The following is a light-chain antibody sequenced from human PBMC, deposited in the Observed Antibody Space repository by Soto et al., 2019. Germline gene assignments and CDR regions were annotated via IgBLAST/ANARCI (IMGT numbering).Light chain of an antibody. J-gene: IGKJ1*01. CDR2: LGS. Sequence: DIVMTQSPLSLPVTPGEPASISCRSSQSLPHSNGYNYLDWYLQKPGQSPQLLIYLGSNRASGVPDRFSGSGSGTDFTLKISRVEAEDVGVYYCMQALQTPVTFGQGTKVEIK. V-gene: IGKV2-28*01. CDR1: QSLPHSNGYNY. CDR3: MQALQTPVT.